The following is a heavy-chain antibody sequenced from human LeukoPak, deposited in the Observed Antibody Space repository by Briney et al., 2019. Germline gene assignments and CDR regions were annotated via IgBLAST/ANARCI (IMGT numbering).Heavy chain of an antibody. J-gene: IGHJ4*02. D-gene: IGHD6-13*01. V-gene: IGHV3-21*01. CDR1: GFTFSSYS. Sequence: GGSLRLSCAASGFTFSSYSMIWGRQAPREGLEWVSSISSGRGYIYYADSAKGRFTISRDNAKSSLYLQMNSLRDEDTAVYYCAREIISSSCLDSWGQGTLVTVSS. CDR2: ISSGRGYI. CDR3: AREIISSSCLDS.